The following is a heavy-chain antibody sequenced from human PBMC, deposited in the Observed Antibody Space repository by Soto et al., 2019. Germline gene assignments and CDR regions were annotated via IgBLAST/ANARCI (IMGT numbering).Heavy chain of an antibody. V-gene: IGHV1-18*01. CDR2: ISAYNGNT. CDR1: GYTFTSYG. D-gene: IGHD6-6*01. Sequence: ASVKVSCKASGYTFTSYGISWVRQAPGQGLEWMGWISAYNGNTDYAQKLQGRVTMTTDTPTSTAYMERRSLRSDDTAVYYCARSRGVYSISYSFYYWGQRTLVTVSS. CDR3: ARSRGVYSISYSFYY. J-gene: IGHJ4*02.